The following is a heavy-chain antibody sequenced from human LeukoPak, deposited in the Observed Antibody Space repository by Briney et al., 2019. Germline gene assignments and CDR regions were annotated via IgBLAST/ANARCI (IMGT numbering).Heavy chain of an antibody. D-gene: IGHD1-1*01. CDR1: GDSFSDYY. Sequence: SETLSLTCSVSGDSFSDYYWTWIRRPPGGRLEWIGHIYFRGTTKYNPSLKNRVTISVDTSKNQVSLTLTSVTAADTAVYYCARAMRWTSGPVELGWFGRWGQGTLVTVSS. CDR2: IYFRGTT. CDR3: ARAMRWTSGPVELGWFGR. J-gene: IGHJ5*02. V-gene: IGHV4-59*01.